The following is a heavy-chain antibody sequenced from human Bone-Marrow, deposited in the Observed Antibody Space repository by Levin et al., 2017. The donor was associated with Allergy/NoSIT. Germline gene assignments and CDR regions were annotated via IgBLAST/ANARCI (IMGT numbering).Heavy chain of an antibody. CDR2: IHWDDDK. D-gene: IGHD2-8*02. Sequence: SGPTLVKPTQTLTLTCSFSGFSLSTTGVGVGWFRQPPGKALEWLALIHWDDDKRYRPSLKSRLAISEDTSKNQVVLTMTNMDPVDTAIYYCAHYGWYDGAPTYDYWGQGTLVTVSS. CDR1: GFSLSTTGVG. V-gene: IGHV2-5*02. CDR3: AHYGWYDGAPTYDY. J-gene: IGHJ4*02.